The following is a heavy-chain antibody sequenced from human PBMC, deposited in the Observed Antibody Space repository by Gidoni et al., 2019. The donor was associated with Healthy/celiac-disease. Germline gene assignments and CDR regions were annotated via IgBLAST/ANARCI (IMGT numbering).Heavy chain of an antibody. D-gene: IGHD3-16*01. CDR1: GFTFDDYA. V-gene: IGHV3-9*01. Sequence: EVQLVESGGGLVQPGRSLRLSCAASGFTFDDYAMHWVRQAPGKGLEWVSGISWNSGSIGYADSVKGRFTISRDNAKNSLYLQMNSLRAEDTALYYCAKAEAGGDYFDYWGQGTLVTVSS. J-gene: IGHJ4*02. CDR3: AKAEAGGDYFDY. CDR2: ISWNSGSI.